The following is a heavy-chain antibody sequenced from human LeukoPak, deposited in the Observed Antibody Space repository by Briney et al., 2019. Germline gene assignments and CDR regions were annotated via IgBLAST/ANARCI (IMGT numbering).Heavy chain of an antibody. CDR2: INPSGGST. V-gene: IGHV1-46*01. Sequence: ASVKVSCKASGYTFTSYYMHWVRQAPGQGLEWMGIINPSGGSTSYAQKFQGRVTITRDTSASTAYMELSSLRSEDTAVYYCARSTTVTTKIGYWGQGTLVTVSS. D-gene: IGHD4-17*01. CDR1: GYTFTSYY. J-gene: IGHJ4*02. CDR3: ARSTTVTTKIGY.